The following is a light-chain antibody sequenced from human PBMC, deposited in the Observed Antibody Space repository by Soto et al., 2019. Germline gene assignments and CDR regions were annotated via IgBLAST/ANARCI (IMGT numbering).Light chain of an antibody. J-gene: IGLJ3*02. CDR1: SSNIGAGYD. Sequence: QSVLTQPPSVSGAPGQRVTISCTGSSSNIGAGYDVQWYQQLPGTAPKLLIYGNSNRPSGVPDRFSGYKSGTSASLAITGLQAEDEADYYCQSYDSSLSGWVFGGGTKLTVL. CDR2: GNS. V-gene: IGLV1-40*01. CDR3: QSYDSSLSGWV.